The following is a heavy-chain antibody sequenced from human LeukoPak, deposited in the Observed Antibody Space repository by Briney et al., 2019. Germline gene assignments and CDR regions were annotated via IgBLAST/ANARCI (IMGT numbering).Heavy chain of an antibody. J-gene: IGHJ4*02. Sequence: PSETLSLTCTVSGGSISNYYWSWIRQPPGKGLEWIGSIYYSGSTYYNPSLKSRVTISVDTSKNHFSLKLSSVTAADTAVYFCARHYMVAVGPALWGQGTLVTVSS. CDR3: ARHYMVAVGPAL. CDR2: IYYSGST. V-gene: IGHV4-39*01. D-gene: IGHD2-15*01. CDR1: GGSISNYY.